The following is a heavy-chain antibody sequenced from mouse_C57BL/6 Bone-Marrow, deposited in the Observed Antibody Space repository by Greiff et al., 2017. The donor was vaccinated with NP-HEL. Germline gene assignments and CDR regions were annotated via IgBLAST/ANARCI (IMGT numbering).Heavy chain of an antibody. D-gene: IGHD2-2*01. V-gene: IGHV2-3*01. Sequence: VQLQQSGPGLVAPSQSLSITCTASGFSLTSYGVSWVRQPPGKGLEWLGVIWGDGSTTYHSALISRLSISKDNSKSKVFLKLNSLQSEDTATYYCAAKGVVTLDYWGQGTTLTVSS. CDR1: GFSLTSYG. J-gene: IGHJ2*01. CDR3: AAKGVVTLDY. CDR2: IWGDGST.